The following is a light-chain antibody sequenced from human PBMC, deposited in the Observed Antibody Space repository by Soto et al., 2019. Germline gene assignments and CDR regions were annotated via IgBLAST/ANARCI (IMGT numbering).Light chain of an antibody. CDR3: QQYNNWPTIT. J-gene: IGKJ5*01. V-gene: IGKV3-15*01. Sequence: EIVLRQSPATLSLSPGERATLSCRASQSVSSYLAWYQQKPGQAPRLLIYGASTRATGIPARFSGSGSGTEFTLTISSLQSEDFAVYYCQQYNNWPTITFGQGTRLEIK. CDR1: QSVSSY. CDR2: GAS.